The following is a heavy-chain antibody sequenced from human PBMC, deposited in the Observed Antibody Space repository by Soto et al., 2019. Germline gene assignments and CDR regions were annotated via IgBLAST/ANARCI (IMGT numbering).Heavy chain of an antibody. Sequence: PVGSLRLSCAASGFTFSSYSTNWVRQAPGKGLEWVSYISSSSSTIYYADSVKGRFTISRDNAKNSLYLQMNSLRDEDTAVYYCAREGLLLWFGELLGPPLYGMDVWGQGTTVTVSS. CDR3: AREGLLLWFGELLGPPLYGMDV. D-gene: IGHD3-10*01. J-gene: IGHJ6*02. CDR1: GFTFSSYS. CDR2: ISSSSSTI. V-gene: IGHV3-48*02.